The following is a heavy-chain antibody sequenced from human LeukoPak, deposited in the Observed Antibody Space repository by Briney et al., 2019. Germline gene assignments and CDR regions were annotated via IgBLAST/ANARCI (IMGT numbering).Heavy chain of an antibody. CDR3: VRHTGSFPLGGMDV. V-gene: IGHV3-23*01. CDR2: IDGGGGRT. CDR1: GFAFSSYA. J-gene: IGHJ6*02. Sequence: GGSLRLSCTASGFAFSSYAMSWVRQAPGVGLEWVSAIDGGGGRTWHADSVRGRFTISRDNSKNTLFMQMNSLRAEDTAVYYCVRHTGSFPLGGMDVWGQGTTVTVSS. D-gene: IGHD1-26*01.